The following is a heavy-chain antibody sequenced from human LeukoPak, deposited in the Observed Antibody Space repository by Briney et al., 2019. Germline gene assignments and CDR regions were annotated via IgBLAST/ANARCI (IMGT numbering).Heavy chain of an antibody. CDR1: GFTSSSYW. J-gene: IGHJ6*02. V-gene: IGHV3-74*01. Sequence: GGSLRLSCAASGFTSSSYWMHWVRQVPGKGLVWVSRISGDGTARNYADSVKGRFTISRDDAKNTVDLQMNSLRGEDTAVYYCARGRYYGMDVWGQGTTVTVSS. CDR3: ARGRYYGMDV. CDR2: ISGDGTAR.